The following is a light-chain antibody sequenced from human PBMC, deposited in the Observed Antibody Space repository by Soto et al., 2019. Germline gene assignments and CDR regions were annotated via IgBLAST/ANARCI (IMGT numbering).Light chain of an antibody. CDR3: QRGKTFPFT. J-gene: IGKJ3*01. Sequence: IQMTQSPSSVSASVGDTVTLSCQTSHGVSGWLAWYQQKPGKAPTLLIYTVSNLQSGVPSRFRGSGSGTDFSLTITNLQPEDFSTYFCQRGKTFPFTFGPGTKVEVK. CDR1: HGVSGW. CDR2: TVS. V-gene: IGKV1-12*01.